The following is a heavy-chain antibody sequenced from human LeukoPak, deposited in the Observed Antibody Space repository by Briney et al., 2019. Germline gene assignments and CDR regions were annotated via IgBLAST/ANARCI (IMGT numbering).Heavy chain of an antibody. D-gene: IGHD2-21*02. V-gene: IGHV4-59*08. CDR1: GGSLTSYY. J-gene: IGHJ5*02. Sequence: SETLSLTCTVAGGSLTSYYWSWIRQPPAKGLEWIGYIYYTGSTNYNPSLRSRVTMPLDTAKHQFSLKLSSVTAADTALFYCARHCLGGNCNSDRDPWGQGTLVSVSS. CDR3: ARHCLGGNCNSDRDP. CDR2: IYYTGST.